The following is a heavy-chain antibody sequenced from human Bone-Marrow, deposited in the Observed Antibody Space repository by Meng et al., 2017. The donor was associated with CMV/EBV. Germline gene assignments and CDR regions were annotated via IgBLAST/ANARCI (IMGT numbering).Heavy chain of an antibody. CDR1: GYTFTGYY. V-gene: IGHV1-2*02. CDR3: ARADGGSYYYYGMAV. D-gene: IGHD1-26*01. Sequence: ASVKVSCKASGYTFTGYYMHWVRQAPGQGLEWMGWINPNSGGTNYAQKFQGRVTMTRDTSISTAYMELSRLRSDDTAVYYCARADGGSYYYYGMAVWGQGTTVTVSS. CDR2: INPNSGGT. J-gene: IGHJ6*02.